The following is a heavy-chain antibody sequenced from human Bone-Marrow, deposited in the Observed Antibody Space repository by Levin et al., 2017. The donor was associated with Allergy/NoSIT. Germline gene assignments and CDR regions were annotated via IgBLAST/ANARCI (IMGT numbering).Heavy chain of an antibody. Sequence: GSLRLSCSVSGYSIRSAYYWGWIRQTPGKGLEWIVSVFHTGTTSYNPSLQSRVTMSRDTSKNHFSLQLRSVTAADTAIYYCVRDGGYQLLPLLSYFDYWGQGVLVTVSS. CDR2: VFHTGTT. D-gene: IGHD1-26*01. J-gene: IGHJ4*02. CDR3: VRDGGYQLLPLLSYFDY. CDR1: GYSIRSAYY. V-gene: IGHV4-38-2*02.